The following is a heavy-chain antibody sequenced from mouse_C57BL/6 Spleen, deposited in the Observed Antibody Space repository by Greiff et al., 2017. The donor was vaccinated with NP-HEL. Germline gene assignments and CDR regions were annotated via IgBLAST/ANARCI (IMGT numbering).Heavy chain of an antibody. J-gene: IGHJ2*01. V-gene: IGHV1-69*01. Sequence: QVQLKQPGAELVMPGASVKLSCKASGYTFTSYWMHWVKQRPGQGLEWIGEIDPSDSYTNYNQKFKGKSTLTVDKSSSTAYMQLSSLTSEDSAVYYCAREITSWFDYWGQGTTLTVSS. D-gene: IGHD1-1*01. CDR3: AREITSWFDY. CDR1: GYTFTSYW. CDR2: IDPSDSYT.